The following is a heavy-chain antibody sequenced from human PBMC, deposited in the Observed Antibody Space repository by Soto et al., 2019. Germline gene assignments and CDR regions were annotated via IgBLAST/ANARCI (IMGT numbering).Heavy chain of an antibody. D-gene: IGHD1-26*01. CDR2: INSDGSST. J-gene: IGHJ6*02. V-gene: IGHV3-74*01. CDR3: ARDRGTTEHHPYYYGMDV. CDR1: GFTFSSYW. Sequence: GGSLRLSCAASGFTFSSYWMHWVRQAPGKGLVWVSRINSDGSSTSYADSVKGRFTISRDNAKNTLYLQMNSLRAEDTAVYYCARDRGTTEHHPYYYGMDVWGQGTTVTVSS.